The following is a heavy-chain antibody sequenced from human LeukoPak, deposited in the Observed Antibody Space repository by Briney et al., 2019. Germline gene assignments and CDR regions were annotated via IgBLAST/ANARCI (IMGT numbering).Heavy chain of an antibody. CDR3: AKGVVPAAIPFDY. CDR2: IRYDGSNK. Sequence: GGSLRLSCAASGFTFTSYGMHWVRQAPGKGLEWVAFIRYDGSNKYYADSVKGRFTISRDNSKNTLYLLMNSLRAEDTSVYYCAKGVVPAAIPFDYWGQGTLVTVPS. D-gene: IGHD2-2*01. J-gene: IGHJ4*02. V-gene: IGHV3-30*02. CDR1: GFTFTSYG.